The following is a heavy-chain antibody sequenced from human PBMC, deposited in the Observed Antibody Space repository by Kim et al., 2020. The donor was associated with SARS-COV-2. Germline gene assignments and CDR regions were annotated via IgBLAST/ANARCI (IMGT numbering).Heavy chain of an antibody. CDR1: GGSFSGYY. Sequence: SETLSLTCAVYGGSFSGYYWSWIRQPPGKGLEWIGEINHSGSTNYNPSLKSRVTISVDTSKNQFSLKLSSVTAADTAVYYCAIVGRIADYWGQGTLVTVSS. CDR3: AIVGRIADY. V-gene: IGHV4-34*01. J-gene: IGHJ4*02. D-gene: IGHD2-21*01. CDR2: INHSGST.